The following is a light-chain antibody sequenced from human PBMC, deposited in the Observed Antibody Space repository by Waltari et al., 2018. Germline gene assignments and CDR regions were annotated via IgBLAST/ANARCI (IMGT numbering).Light chain of an antibody. Sequence: EIVMTQSPLSLPVTPGEQASISCRSSQSLLHSSGYNYLTWFLQKPGQSPQLLIYLGSIRASGVPDRFSGSGSGTDFTLKITRVEADDVGFYYCMQALESPSFGGGTKVEIK. V-gene: IGKV2-28*01. CDR2: LGS. CDR1: QSLLHSSGYNY. J-gene: IGKJ4*02. CDR3: MQALESPS.